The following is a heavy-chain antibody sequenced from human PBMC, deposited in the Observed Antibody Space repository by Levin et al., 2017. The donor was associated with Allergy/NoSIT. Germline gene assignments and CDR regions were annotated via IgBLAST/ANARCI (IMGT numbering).Heavy chain of an antibody. CDR2: IWYDGSNK. CDR1: GFTFSSYG. Sequence: LSLTCAASGFTFSSYGMHWVRQAPGKGLEWVAVIWYDGSNKYYADSVKGRFTISSDNSKNTLYLQMNSLRAEDTAVYYCARDRLDCSSTSCYSGGFDPWGQGTLVTVSS. J-gene: IGHJ5*02. D-gene: IGHD2-2*01. CDR3: ARDRLDCSSTSCYSGGFDP. V-gene: IGHV3-33*01.